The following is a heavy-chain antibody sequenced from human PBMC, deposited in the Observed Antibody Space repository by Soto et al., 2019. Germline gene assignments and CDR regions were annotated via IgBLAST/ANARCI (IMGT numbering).Heavy chain of an antibody. Sequence: GGSLRISCVGYGLFFSSYTMTWVRQAPGKGLEWVSSFSATSENTYYADSVRGRFTISRDNSKNTLFLQMNSLTAEDTAMYYCSKVRDQHWVRLPFAYCGQGILV. CDR3: SKVRDQHWVRLPFAY. CDR2: FSATSENT. D-gene: IGHD2-2*01. J-gene: IGHJ4*02. CDR1: GLFFSSYT. V-gene: IGHV3-23*01.